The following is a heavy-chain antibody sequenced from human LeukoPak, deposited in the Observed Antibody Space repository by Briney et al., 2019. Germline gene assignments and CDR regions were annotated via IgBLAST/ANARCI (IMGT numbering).Heavy chain of an antibody. Sequence: PSETLSLTCTVSGGSISSGGYFWSWVRQPPGKGLAWIGYIYYSGSTYYNPSLKSRVTMSVDTFKNQFSLKLTSVIAADTAVYYCARGASNKGDSYKWFDPWGQGTLVTVSS. CDR3: ARGASNKGDSYKWFDP. J-gene: IGHJ5*02. D-gene: IGHD3-16*01. CDR2: IYYSGST. CDR1: GGSISSGGYF. V-gene: IGHV4-30-4*08.